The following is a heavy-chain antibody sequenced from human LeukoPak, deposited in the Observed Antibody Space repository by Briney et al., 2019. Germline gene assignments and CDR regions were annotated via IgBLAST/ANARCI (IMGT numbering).Heavy chain of an antibody. D-gene: IGHD6-25*01. CDR3: ARGVYSSAPDAFDI. CDR2: ISGSGSSI. J-gene: IGHJ3*02. V-gene: IGHV3-48*03. Sequence: PGGSLRLSCAASGFTFSSYELYWVRQAPGKGLEWVSYISGSGSSIYYADSVKGRFTISRDNAKDSLYLQMNSLRAEDTAVYYCARGVYSSAPDAFDIWGQGTMVTVSS. CDR1: GFTFSSYE.